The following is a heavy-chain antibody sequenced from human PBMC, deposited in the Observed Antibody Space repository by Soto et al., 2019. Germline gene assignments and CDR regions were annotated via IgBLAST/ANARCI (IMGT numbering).Heavy chain of an antibody. CDR1: VFTFSTNY. Sequence: PGGSLRLSCAASVFTFSTNYMSWVRQAPGKGLEWVSVIYTGGSTYYADSVKGRFTISRDNSNNTLYLQMNSLRAEDTAVYYCAKVGIAAAPDAFDIWGQGTMVTVSS. D-gene: IGHD6-13*01. J-gene: IGHJ3*02. CDR3: AKVGIAAAPDAFDI. CDR2: IYTGGST. V-gene: IGHV3-53*01.